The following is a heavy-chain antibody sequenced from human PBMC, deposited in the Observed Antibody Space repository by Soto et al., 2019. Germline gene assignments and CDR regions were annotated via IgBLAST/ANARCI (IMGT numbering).Heavy chain of an antibody. CDR1: GFTFSSHS. CDR3: ARDSRTPGALDI. J-gene: IGHJ3*02. CDR2: ITSGYTYI. V-gene: IGHV3-21*01. Sequence: GGSLRLSCAASGFTFSSHSMNWVRQAPGKGLEWVSSITSGYTYIYYADSVKGRFTISRDNAKNSLYLQMNSLRAEDTAVYYCARDSRTPGALDIWGQGTMVTVSS. D-gene: IGHD2-15*01.